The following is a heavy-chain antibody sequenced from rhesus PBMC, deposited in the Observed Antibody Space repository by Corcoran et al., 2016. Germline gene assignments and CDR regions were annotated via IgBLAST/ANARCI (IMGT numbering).Heavy chain of an antibody. CDR1: GFTFSSYG. Sequence: EVQLVETGGGLVQPGGSLKLSCAASGFTFSSYGMSWVRQAPGKELEWVSGINRGGGRQYYADSVKGRFTISRDNSKNTLSLQMNSLRAEDTAVYYCAKDLLRYYSGSYYLDYWGQGVLVTVSS. CDR2: INRGGGRQ. CDR3: AKDLLRYYSGSYYLDY. D-gene: IGHD3-16*01. J-gene: IGHJ4*01. V-gene: IGHV3S5*01.